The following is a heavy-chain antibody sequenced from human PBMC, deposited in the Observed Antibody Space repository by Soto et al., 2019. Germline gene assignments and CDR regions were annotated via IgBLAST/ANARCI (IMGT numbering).Heavy chain of an antibody. D-gene: IGHD2-2*01. CDR3: ARDSRYYYYGMDV. V-gene: IGHV3-33*01. Sequence: QVQLVESGGGVVQPGRSLRLSCAASGFTFSSYGMHWVRQAPGKGLEWVAVIWYDGSNKYYADSVKGRFTISRDNSKNTLYLQMNSLRAEDTAVYYCARDSRYYYYGMDVWGQGTTVTVSS. J-gene: IGHJ6*02. CDR1: GFTFSSYG. CDR2: IWYDGSNK.